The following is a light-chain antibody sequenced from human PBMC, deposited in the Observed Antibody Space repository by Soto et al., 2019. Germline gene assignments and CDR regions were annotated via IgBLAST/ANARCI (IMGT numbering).Light chain of an antibody. CDR3: QSSDSRLSGSYV. V-gene: IGLV1-40*01. J-gene: IGLJ1*01. Sequence: QSVLTQPPSISGAPGQRVTISCTGSSSNIGAGSDVHWYHQLPGTAPKLLIYGNTNRPSGVPDRFSGSKSGTSASLAITGLQAEDEADYYCQSSDSRLSGSYVFPTATKVTXL. CDR1: SSNIGAGSD. CDR2: GNT.